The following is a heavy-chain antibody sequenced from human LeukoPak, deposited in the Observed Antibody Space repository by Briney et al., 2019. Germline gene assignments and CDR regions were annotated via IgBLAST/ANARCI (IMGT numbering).Heavy chain of an antibody. CDR3: ARETVAGTFDY. D-gene: IGHD6-19*01. CDR1: GFTFSDYY. J-gene: IGHJ4*02. Sequence: GGSLRLSCAASGFTFSDYYISWIRRAPGKGREWVSDISPSGDIISYADSVKGRFIISRDYAKESLHLQMNSLRVEDSAVYYCARETVAGTFDYWGQGTQVTVSS. CDR2: ISPSGDII. V-gene: IGHV3-11*01.